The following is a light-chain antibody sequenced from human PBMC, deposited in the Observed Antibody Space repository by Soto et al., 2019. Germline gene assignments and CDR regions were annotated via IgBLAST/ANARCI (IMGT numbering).Light chain of an antibody. CDR2: WAS. CDR1: QSVLDSSNNKNS. V-gene: IGKV4-1*01. Sequence: DIVLTQSPDSLAVSLGERATINCKSSQSVLDSSNNKNSLAWYQQKPGQAPKLLIYWASTRESGVPDRFSGSWSGTDFTLTISSRQSEVVAVYYCQQYYSTVQWTVGQGPKVEIK. J-gene: IGKJ1*01. CDR3: QQYYSTVQWT.